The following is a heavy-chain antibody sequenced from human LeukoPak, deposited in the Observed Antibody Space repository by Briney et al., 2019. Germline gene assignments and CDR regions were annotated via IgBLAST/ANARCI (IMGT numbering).Heavy chain of an antibody. Sequence: QSGGSLRLSCEASGFTVSSNYMSWVRQAPGKGLEWVSVIYSGGSTYYADSVKGRFTISRDNSKNTVDLQMNSLRAEDTAVYYCARGHDYDSSVAYWGQGTLVTVSS. D-gene: IGHD3-22*01. CDR2: IYSGGST. J-gene: IGHJ4*02. CDR3: ARGHDYDSSVAY. CDR1: GFTVSSNY. V-gene: IGHV3-66*01.